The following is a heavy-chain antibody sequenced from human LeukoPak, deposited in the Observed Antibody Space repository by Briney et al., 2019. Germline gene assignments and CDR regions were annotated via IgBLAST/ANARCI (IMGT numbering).Heavy chain of an antibody. CDR1: GYTFTNYG. D-gene: IGHD6-19*01. J-gene: IGHJ4*02. CDR2: IIPIFGTA. Sequence: SVKVSCKTSGYTFTNYGISWVRQAPGQGLEWMGGIIPIFGTANYAQKFQGRVTITADKSTSTAYMELSSLRSEDTAVYYCARSGPKYSSGWFPGGGGGFDYWDQGTLVTVSS. CDR3: ARSGPKYSSGWFPGGGGGFDY. V-gene: IGHV1-69*06.